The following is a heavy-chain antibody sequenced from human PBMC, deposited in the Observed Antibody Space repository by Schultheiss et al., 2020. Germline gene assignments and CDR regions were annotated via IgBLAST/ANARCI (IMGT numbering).Heavy chain of an antibody. J-gene: IGHJ6*03. V-gene: IGHV3-33*08. CDR3: ARDNNIWGSYPGVDYMDV. CDR1: GFTFSTYG. Sequence: GESLKISCAASGFTFSTYGMHWVRQAPGKGLEWVAVIWYDGSNKYYADSVKGRFTISRDNSKNTLYLQMNSLRAEDTAVYYCARDNNIWGSYPGVDYMDVWGKGTTVTVSS. D-gene: IGHD3-16*01. CDR2: IWYDGSNK.